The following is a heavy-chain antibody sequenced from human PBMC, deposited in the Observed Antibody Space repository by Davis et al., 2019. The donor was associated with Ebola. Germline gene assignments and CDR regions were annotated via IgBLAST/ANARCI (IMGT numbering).Heavy chain of an antibody. D-gene: IGHD4-17*01. Sequence: GESLKISCAASGFTFSNAWMSWVRQAPGKGLEWVGRIKSKTDGGTTDYAAPVKGRFTISRDDSKNTLYLQMNSLKTEDTAVYYCTTDLGRAHYGGWGQGTLVTVPS. CDR2: IKSKTDGGTT. J-gene: IGHJ4*02. CDR3: TTDLGRAHYGG. V-gene: IGHV3-15*01. CDR1: GFTFSNAW.